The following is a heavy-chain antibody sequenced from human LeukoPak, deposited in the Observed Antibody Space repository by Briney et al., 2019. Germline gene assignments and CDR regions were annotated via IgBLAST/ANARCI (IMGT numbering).Heavy chain of an antibody. CDR3: AAGGRYYFDY. V-gene: IGHV3-9*03. CDR1: GFTFDDYA. J-gene: IGHJ4*02. D-gene: IGHD3-16*01. Sequence: GRSLRLSCAASGFTFDDYAMHWVRQAPGKGLEWVSGISWNSGSIGYADSVKGRFTISRDNAKNSLYLQMNSLRAGDMALYYCAAGGRYYFDYWGQGTLVTVS. CDR2: ISWNSGSI.